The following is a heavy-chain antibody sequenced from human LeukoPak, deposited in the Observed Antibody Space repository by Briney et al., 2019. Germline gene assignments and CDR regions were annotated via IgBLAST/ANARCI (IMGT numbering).Heavy chain of an antibody. D-gene: IGHD3-16*01. CDR2: IYPGDSDT. Sequence: GASPQISCKGSGSIITSYWIGWVRQLPGKGLEWMGIIYPGDSDTSYSPSFQGQVTISADKSISLSSLQWSSLKASDTAMYYGVGGRVFDAFDIWGQGTMVTVSS. V-gene: IGHV5-51*01. CDR1: GSIITSYW. J-gene: IGHJ3*02. CDR3: VGGRVFDAFDI.